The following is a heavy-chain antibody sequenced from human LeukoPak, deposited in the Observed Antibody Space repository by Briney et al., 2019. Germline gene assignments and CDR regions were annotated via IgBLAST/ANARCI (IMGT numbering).Heavy chain of an antibody. Sequence: PSGTLSLTCTVSGGSVTSRTFSWAWIRQPPGKGLGWIGNIYTSGNTYYNPSLKSRVTMSVDTSKNQCSLKLSSVTAADTAVYYCARRGTASSGSYYFDHWGQGTLVTVSS. CDR1: GGSVTSRTFS. V-gene: IGHV4-39*01. J-gene: IGHJ4*02. CDR2: IYTSGNT. CDR3: ARRGTASSGSYYFDH. D-gene: IGHD6-19*01.